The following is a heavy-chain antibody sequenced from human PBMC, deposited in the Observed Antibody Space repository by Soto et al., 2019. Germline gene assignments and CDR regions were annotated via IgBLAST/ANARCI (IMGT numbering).Heavy chain of an antibody. CDR3: ARHLGSGDGYNFLFGYYGMDV. CDR1: GYSFTSYW. D-gene: IGHD5-12*01. V-gene: IGHV5-10-1*03. J-gene: IGHJ6*02. CDR2: IDPSDSYT. Sequence: EVQLVQSGAEVKKPGESLRISCKGSGYSFTSYWISWVRQMPGKGLEWMGRIDPSDSYTNYSPSFQGHVTISADKSISTAYLQWSSLKASDTAMYYCARHLGSGDGYNFLFGYYGMDVWGQGTTVTVSS.